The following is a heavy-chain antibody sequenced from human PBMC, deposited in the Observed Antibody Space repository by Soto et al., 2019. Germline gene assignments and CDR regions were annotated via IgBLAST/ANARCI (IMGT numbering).Heavy chain of an antibody. CDR1: GDSVSSNRAA. J-gene: IGHJ5*02. CDR2: TYYRSKWYN. CDR3: ARDVSAVWSLDR. Sequence: PSQTRSLTCAISGDSVSSNRAAWDWIRESPSRGLECLGRTYYRSKWYNDYAVSVKSRITINPDTSKNQFSLQLNSVPPEDTAVYYCARDVSAVWSLDRWGKGTTLTVSS. D-gene: IGHD3-3*01. V-gene: IGHV6-1*01.